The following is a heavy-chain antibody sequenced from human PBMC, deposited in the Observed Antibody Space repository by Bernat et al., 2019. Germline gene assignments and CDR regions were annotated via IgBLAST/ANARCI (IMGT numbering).Heavy chain of an antibody. V-gene: IGHV3-48*03. CDR2: ISSSGSAI. J-gene: IGHJ4*02. D-gene: IGHD2-15*01. CDR3: AREGSFDDFDY. CDR1: GVTFSSYE. Sequence: EVQLVESGGGLVQPGGSLRLSCAASGVTFSSYELNWVRQAPGKGLEWISYISSSGSAIYYADSVKGRFTISRDNANNSLYLQMNNLRAEDTAVYYCAREGSFDDFDYWGQGTLVTVSS.